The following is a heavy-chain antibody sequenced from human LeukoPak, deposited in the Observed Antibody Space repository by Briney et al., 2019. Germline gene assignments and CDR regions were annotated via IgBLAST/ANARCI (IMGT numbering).Heavy chain of an antibody. Sequence: PGRSLRLSCVASGFTFSTQGMHWVRQAPGKGLEWVAVIWYDGSNKYYADSVKGRFTISRDNSKNTLYLQMNSLRAEDTAVYYCARDNYDYVWGSYRTDYWGQGTLVTVSS. J-gene: IGHJ4*02. CDR2: IWYDGSNK. CDR1: GFTFSTQG. V-gene: IGHV3-33*08. D-gene: IGHD3-16*02. CDR3: ARDNYDYVWGSYRTDY.